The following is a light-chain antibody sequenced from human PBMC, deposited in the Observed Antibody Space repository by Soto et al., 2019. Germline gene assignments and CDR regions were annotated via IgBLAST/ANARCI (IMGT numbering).Light chain of an antibody. J-gene: IGKJ1*01. Sequence: EIVLTQSPGTLSLSPGERATLSCRASQSVSSSYLAWYQQKPGQAPRLLIYGASNRATGIPDRFSGSGSGTDFTLSISRVEPEDFAVYYCQQYGTSPRTFGQGTKVESK. CDR3: QQYGTSPRT. CDR1: QSVSSSY. V-gene: IGKV3-20*01. CDR2: GAS.